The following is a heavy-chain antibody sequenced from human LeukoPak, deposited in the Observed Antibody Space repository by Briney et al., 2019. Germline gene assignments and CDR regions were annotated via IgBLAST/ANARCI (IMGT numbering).Heavy chain of an antibody. V-gene: IGHV3-21*01. Sequence: GGSLRLFRAVSGFTFSIFSMICVRQAPGKGLEWVSSISSSSSYIYYADSVKGRFTISRDNAKNSLYLQMNSLRAEDTAVYCCAREDSVNGTLEYWGQGNLVTVSS. CDR2: ISSSSSYI. J-gene: IGHJ4*02. D-gene: IGHD5/OR15-5a*01. CDR3: AREDSVNGTLEY. CDR1: GFTFSIFS.